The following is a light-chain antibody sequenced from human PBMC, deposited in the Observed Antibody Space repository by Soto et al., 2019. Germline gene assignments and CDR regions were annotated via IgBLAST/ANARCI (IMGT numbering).Light chain of an antibody. Sequence: QSALTQPASVSGSPGQSITISCTGTSSDIGASNYVSWYQQHPGQAPKLLISDVTNRPSGISDRFSGSKSGNTASLTISGLQAEDEADYYCYSWNSNSDTHYVFGTGTKLTVL. CDR1: SSDIGASNY. V-gene: IGLV2-14*03. CDR2: DVT. CDR3: YSWNSNSDTHYV. J-gene: IGLJ1*01.